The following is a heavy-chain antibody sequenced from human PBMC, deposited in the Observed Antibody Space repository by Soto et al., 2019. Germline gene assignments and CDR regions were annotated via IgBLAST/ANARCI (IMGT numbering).Heavy chain of an antibody. J-gene: IGHJ4*02. V-gene: IGHV4-59*08. Sequence: QVQLQESGPGLVKPSETLSLTCTVSGGSITGYYWSWIRQPPGKGLEWIGYVYFSGSTKYNPSLKSRVTISVDTSKNQFSLKLTSVTAADTAVYYCARHRPYSSPFYFDRWGQGTLGTVSS. CDR2: VYFSGST. CDR1: GGSITGYY. D-gene: IGHD2-15*01. CDR3: ARHRPYSSPFYFDR.